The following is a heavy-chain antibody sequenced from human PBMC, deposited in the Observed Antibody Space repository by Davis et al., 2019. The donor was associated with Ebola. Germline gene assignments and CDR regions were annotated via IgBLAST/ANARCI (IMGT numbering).Heavy chain of an antibody. V-gene: IGHV3-23*01. CDR2: VSGSGRST. CDR3: AKDRPYGTSWYGVSDY. J-gene: IGHJ4*02. Sequence: GGSLRLSCAASGFTFSAFAMNWVRQAPGKGLEWVSTVSGSGRSTYYADSVKGRFTVSRDNSKNTLYLQMNSLRAEDSAIYYCAKDRPYGTSWYGVSDYWGQGTLVTVSS. D-gene: IGHD6-13*01. CDR1: GFTFSAFA.